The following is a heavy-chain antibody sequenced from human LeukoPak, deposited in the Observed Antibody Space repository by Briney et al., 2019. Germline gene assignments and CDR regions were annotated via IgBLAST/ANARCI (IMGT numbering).Heavy chain of an antibody. Sequence: PGGSLRLSCTASGFTFSSSAMSWVRQAPGKGLEWVSAISGSGGSTYYADSVKGRFTISRDNSKNTLHLQMNSLRAEDTAIYYCAKEFMVVTAPGIDYWGQGTLVTVSS. J-gene: IGHJ4*02. D-gene: IGHD2-21*02. V-gene: IGHV3-23*01. CDR2: ISGSGGST. CDR3: AKEFMVVTAPGIDY. CDR1: GFTFSSSA.